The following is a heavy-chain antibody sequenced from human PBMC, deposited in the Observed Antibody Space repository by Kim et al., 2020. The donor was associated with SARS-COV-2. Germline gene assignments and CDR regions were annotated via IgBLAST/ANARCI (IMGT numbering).Heavy chain of an antibody. D-gene: IGHD1-7*01. V-gene: IGHV3-23*01. J-gene: IGHJ4*02. CDR2: ITGTGGGT. CDR3: AKIRGRWNSVFDY. Sequence: GGSLRLSCVASGFTFSSYAMGWVRQAPGKGLEWVSTITGTGGGTYYADSVKGRFTISRDNSKNTLYLQMDSLRADDTAVYYCAKIRGRWNSVFDYWGQG. CDR1: GFTFSSYA.